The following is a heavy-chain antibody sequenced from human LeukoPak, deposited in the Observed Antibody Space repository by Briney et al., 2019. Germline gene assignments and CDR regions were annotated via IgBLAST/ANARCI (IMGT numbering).Heavy chain of an antibody. Sequence: GGSLRLSCAASGFTFNNAWMSWVRQAPGKGLEWVANIKQDGSEKNYVDSVKGRFTISRDNAKNSLYLQMNSLRADDTAVYYCARERGSGSYHPFDPWGQGTLATVS. CDR3: ARERGSGSYHPFDP. CDR2: IKQDGSEK. D-gene: IGHD3-10*01. J-gene: IGHJ5*02. CDR1: GFTFNNAW. V-gene: IGHV3-7*01.